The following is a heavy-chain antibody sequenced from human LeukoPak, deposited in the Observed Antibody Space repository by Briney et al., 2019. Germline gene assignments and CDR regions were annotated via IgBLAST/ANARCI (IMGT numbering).Heavy chain of an antibody. CDR2: INPNSGAT. V-gene: IGHV1-2*02. D-gene: IGHD3-10*01. Sequence: GESLKISCKASGYTFTGYYIHWVRQAPGQGLEWMAWINPNSGATNYAQKFQGRVTMTRDTSISTAYMELSRLTSEDTAVYFCARGRFGEWDNWFDPWGQGTLVTVSS. CDR3: ARGRFGEWDNWFDP. J-gene: IGHJ5*02. CDR1: GYTFTGYY.